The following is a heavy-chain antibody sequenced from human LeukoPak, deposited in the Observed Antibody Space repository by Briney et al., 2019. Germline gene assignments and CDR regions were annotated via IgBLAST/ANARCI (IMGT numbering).Heavy chain of an antibody. V-gene: IGHV1-69*05. CDR1: GGTFSSYA. Sequence: GASVKVSCKASGGTFSSYAISWVRQAPGQGLEWMGGIIPIFGTANYAQKFQGRVTITTDESTSTAYMELSSLRSEDTAVYYCARAGSSWYYFDYWGQGTLVTVSS. CDR2: IIPIFGTA. CDR3: ARAGSSWYYFDY. D-gene: IGHD6-13*01. J-gene: IGHJ4*02.